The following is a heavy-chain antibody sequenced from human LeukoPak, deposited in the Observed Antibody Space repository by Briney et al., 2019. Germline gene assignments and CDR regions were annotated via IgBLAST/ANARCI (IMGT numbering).Heavy chain of an antibody. CDR3: ARDQMGAFDI. CDR1: GFTVSSNY. V-gene: IGHV3-66*01. Sequence: GRSLRLSRAPAGFTVSSNYMNWVRQAPGKGLEWVSVIYSGGRTYYADSVKSRFTISRDNSKDTLYLQMNSLSAEDTAVYYCARDQMGAFDIWGQGTMVTVS. D-gene: IGHD5-24*01. CDR2: IYSGGRT. J-gene: IGHJ3*02.